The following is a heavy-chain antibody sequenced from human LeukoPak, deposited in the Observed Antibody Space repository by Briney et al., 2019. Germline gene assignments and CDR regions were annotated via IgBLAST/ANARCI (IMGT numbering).Heavy chain of an antibody. D-gene: IGHD6-19*01. CDR1: GFTFSTSA. CDR2: ISGSGGST. J-gene: IGHJ4*02. V-gene: IGHV3-23*01. CDR3: AKMGWRAVAGTASFFDY. Sequence: GGSLRLSCAASGFTFSTSAMSWVRQAPGKGLEWVSAISGSGGSTYYADSVKGRFTISRDNSKNTLYLQMNSLRAEDTAVYYCAKMGWRAVAGTASFFDYWGQGTLVTVSS.